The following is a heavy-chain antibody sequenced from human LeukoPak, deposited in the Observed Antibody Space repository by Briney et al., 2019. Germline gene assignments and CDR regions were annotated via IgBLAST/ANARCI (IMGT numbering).Heavy chain of an antibody. CDR2: ISYDGSNK. CDR1: GFTFSSYW. D-gene: IGHD5-18*01. V-gene: IGHV3-30*18. CDR3: AKEAVDTAMVPPDFDY. J-gene: IGHJ4*02. Sequence: PGGSLRLSCAASGFTFSSYWMSWVRQAPGKGLEWVAVISYDGSNKYYADSVKGRFTISRDNSKNTLYLQMNSLRAEDTAVYYCAKEAVDTAMVPPDFDYWGQGTLVTVSS.